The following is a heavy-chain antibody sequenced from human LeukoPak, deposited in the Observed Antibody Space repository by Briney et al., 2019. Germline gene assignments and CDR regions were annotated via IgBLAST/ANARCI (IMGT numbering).Heavy chain of an antibody. CDR2: IRQDGGDK. J-gene: IGHJ4*02. Sequence: GGSLRLSCAASGFIFSNFWMTWVRQAPGKGPEWLATIRQDGGDKWYVDSVKGRFTISRDNAKNSLYLQMNSLRVDDTAVYYCARVAYGDRYWGQGTLVTVSS. CDR1: GFIFSNFW. V-gene: IGHV3-7*01. D-gene: IGHD4-17*01. CDR3: ARVAYGDRY.